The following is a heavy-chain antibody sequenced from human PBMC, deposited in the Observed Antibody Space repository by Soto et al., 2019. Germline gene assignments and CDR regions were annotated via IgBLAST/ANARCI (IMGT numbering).Heavy chain of an antibody. CDR2: STPIFGTA. D-gene: IGHD1-7*01. CDR1: GGTFGSNA. V-gene: IGHV1-69*01. CDR3: ATGSYGLELQSDYYYYGMDV. J-gene: IGHJ6*02. Sequence: QVQLVQSGAEVKKPGPSVKFPCRAPGGTFGSNAITWGGQPPEQGLGWMEGSTPIFGTANYAQKFQGRVTITADESTSTAYMELSSLRSEDTAVYYCATGSYGLELQSDYYYYGMDVWGQGTTVTVSS.